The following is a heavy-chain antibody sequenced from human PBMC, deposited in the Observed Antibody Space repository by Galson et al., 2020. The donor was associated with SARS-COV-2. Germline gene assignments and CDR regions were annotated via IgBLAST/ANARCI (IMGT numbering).Heavy chain of an antibody. V-gene: IGHV3-48*03. D-gene: IGHD2-15*01. J-gene: IGHJ4*02. CDR2: ISSSGSTI. Sequence: GGSLRLSCAASGFTFSSYEMNWVRQAPGKGLEWVSYISSSGSTIYYADSVKGRFTISRDNAKNSLYLQMNSLRAEDTAVYYCARGRDIVVVVATTEYYFDYWGQGTLVTVSS. CDR1: GFTFSSYE. CDR3: ARGRDIVVVVATTEYYFDY.